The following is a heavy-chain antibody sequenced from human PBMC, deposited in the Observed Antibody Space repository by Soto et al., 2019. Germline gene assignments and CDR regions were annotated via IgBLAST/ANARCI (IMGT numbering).Heavy chain of an antibody. D-gene: IGHD2-15*01. CDR1: GYSFTSYW. J-gene: IGHJ6*02. CDR2: IYPGDSDT. Sequence: GESVKISCKGSGYSFTSYWIGWVLQMPGKGLEWMGIIYPGDSDTRYSPSFQGQVTISADKSISTAYLQWSSLKASDTAMYYCARICSGGSCSRYYGMDVWGQGTTVTVSS. CDR3: ARICSGGSCSRYYGMDV. V-gene: IGHV5-51*01.